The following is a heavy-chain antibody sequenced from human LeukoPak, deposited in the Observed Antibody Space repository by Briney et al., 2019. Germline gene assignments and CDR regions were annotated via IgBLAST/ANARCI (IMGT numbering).Heavy chain of an antibody. CDR1: GFTFSSYA. J-gene: IGHJ4*02. CDR3: AKDLAGGAVPAATDY. D-gene: IGHD2-2*01. CDR2: ISGSGGST. Sequence: GGSLRLSCAASGFTFSSYAMSWVRQAPGKGLEWVSAISGSGGSTYYADSVEGRFTFSRDNSRNTVYLQMNSLRAEDTAVYYCAKDLAGGAVPAATDYWGQGTLVTVSS. V-gene: IGHV3-23*01.